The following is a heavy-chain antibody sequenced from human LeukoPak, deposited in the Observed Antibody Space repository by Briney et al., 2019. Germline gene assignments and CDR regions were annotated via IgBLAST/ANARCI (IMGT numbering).Heavy chain of an antibody. CDR1: GFTVSSNY. J-gene: IGHJ6*02. Sequence: GGSLRLSCAASGFTVSSNYMSWVRQAPGKGLEWVSVIYSGGSTYYADSVKCRFTISRHNSKNTLYLQMNSLRAEDTAVYYCAGAHDYSNYGGMDVWGQGTTVTVSS. CDR3: AGAHDYSNYGGMDV. V-gene: IGHV3-53*04. CDR2: IYSGGST. D-gene: IGHD4-11*01.